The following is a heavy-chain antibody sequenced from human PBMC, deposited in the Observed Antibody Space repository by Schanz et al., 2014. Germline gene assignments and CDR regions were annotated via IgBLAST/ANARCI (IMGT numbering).Heavy chain of an antibody. CDR2: IIPILGIA. J-gene: IGHJ4*02. D-gene: IGHD3-22*01. CDR1: GGTFSSYA. Sequence: QVQLVQSGAEVKKPGSPVKVSCKSSGGTFSSYAISWVRQAPGQGLEWMGRIIPILGIATYAQKFQGRLTITADKSTSTAYMELSILRSEDTAMYYCARDYYDSSGYYYCDYWGQGTLVTVSS. V-gene: IGHV1-69*04. CDR3: ARDYYDSSGYYYCDY.